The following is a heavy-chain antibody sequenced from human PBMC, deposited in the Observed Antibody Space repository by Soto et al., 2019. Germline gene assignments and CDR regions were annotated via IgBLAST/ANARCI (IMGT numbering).Heavy chain of an antibody. J-gene: IGHJ6*02. Sequence: WESLTISCTCSGHSFTRYWIGWVRQMPGKGLEWMGIIYPGDSDTRYSPSFQGQVTISADKSISTAYLQWSSLKASDTAMYYCARQGGATVTYYYYGMDVWGQGTTVTVSS. CDR1: GHSFTRYW. CDR3: ARQGGATVTYYYYGMDV. CDR2: IYPGDSDT. D-gene: IGHD4-4*01. V-gene: IGHV5-51*01.